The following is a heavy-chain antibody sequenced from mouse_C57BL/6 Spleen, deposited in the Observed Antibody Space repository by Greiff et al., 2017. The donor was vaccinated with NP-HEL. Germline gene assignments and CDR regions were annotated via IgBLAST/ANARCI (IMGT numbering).Heavy chain of an antibody. V-gene: IGHV1-54*01. J-gene: IGHJ3*01. Sequence: VKLMESGAELVRPGTSVKVSCKASGYAFTNYLIEWVKQRPGQGLEWIGVINPGSGGTNYNEKFKGKATLTADKSSSTAYMQLSSLTSEDSAVYFCARSPYYYGSSPFAYWGQGTLVTVSA. D-gene: IGHD1-1*01. CDR2: INPGSGGT. CDR3: ARSPYYYGSSPFAY. CDR1: GYAFTNYL.